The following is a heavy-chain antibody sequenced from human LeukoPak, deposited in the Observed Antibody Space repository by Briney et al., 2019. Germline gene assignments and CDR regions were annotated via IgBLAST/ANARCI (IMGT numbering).Heavy chain of an antibody. CDR2: IKQDGSEK. CDR1: GFTFSSYW. CDR3: ARDQEVVVVPADERYYYYYGMDV. V-gene: IGHV3-7*03. J-gene: IGHJ6*02. Sequence: GGSLRLSCAASGFTFSSYWMSWVRQAPGKGLEWVANIKQDGSEKYYVDSVKGRFTISRDNSKNTLYLQMNSLRAEDTAVYYCARDQEVVVVPADERYYYYYGMDVWGQGTTVTVSS. D-gene: IGHD2-2*01.